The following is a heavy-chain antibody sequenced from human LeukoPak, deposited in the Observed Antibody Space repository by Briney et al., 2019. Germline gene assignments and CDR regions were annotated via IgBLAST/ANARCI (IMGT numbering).Heavy chain of an antibody. D-gene: IGHD3-3*01. CDR2: INPNSGGT. J-gene: IGHJ5*02. CDR1: GYTFTGYY. Sequence: ASVKVSYKASGYTFTGYYMHWVRQAPGQGLEWMGWINPNSGGTNYAQKFQGRVTMTRDTSISTAYMELSRLRSDDTAVYYCASGTGIVLRFLEWLLRSWGQGTLVTVSS. V-gene: IGHV1-2*02. CDR3: ASGTGIVLRFLEWLLRS.